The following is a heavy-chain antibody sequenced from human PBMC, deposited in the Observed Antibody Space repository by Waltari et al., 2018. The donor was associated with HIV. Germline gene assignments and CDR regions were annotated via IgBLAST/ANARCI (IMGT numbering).Heavy chain of an antibody. CDR3: ARGRVDRSSDY. D-gene: IGHD5-12*01. J-gene: IGHJ4*02. Sequence: QVQLQQWGAGLLKPSETLSLTCDVYGGSFSGYYWSWISQPPGKGLEWIGEINHGGRTNYNPSLKSRVTISVDTSKNQFSLKLSSVTAADTAVYYCARGRVDRSSDYWGQGTLVTVSS. CDR2: INHGGRT. V-gene: IGHV4-34*01. CDR1: GGSFSGYY.